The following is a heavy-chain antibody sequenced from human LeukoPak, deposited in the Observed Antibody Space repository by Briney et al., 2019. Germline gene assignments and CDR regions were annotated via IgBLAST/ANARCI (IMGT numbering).Heavy chain of an antibody. V-gene: IGHV3-7*01. CDR2: IKQDGSEK. D-gene: IGHD1-7*01. Sequence: TGGSLRLSCEASGFTFRHSWLSWIRQTPGKGLEWVANIKQDGSEKYYVDSVKGRFTISRDNAKNSLSLQMNGLRVEDTAVYYCARAGSFWHYVYWGQGTLVTVSS. CDR1: GFTFRHSW. CDR3: ARAGSFWHYVY. J-gene: IGHJ4*02.